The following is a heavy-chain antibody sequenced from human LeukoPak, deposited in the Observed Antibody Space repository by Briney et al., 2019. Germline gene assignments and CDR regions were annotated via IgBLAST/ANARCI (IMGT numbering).Heavy chain of an antibody. J-gene: IGHJ4*02. D-gene: IGHD3-10*01. V-gene: IGHV4-59*08. Sequence: SETLSLTCTVSGGSISSYYWSWIRQPPGKGLEWIGYMYYTGRTNYNPSLKSRVTISVDTSKNQFSLKLSSVTAADTAVYYCARTRYYYNSRSYGAPYYFDYWGQGTLVTVSS. CDR2: MYYTGRT. CDR1: GGSISSYY. CDR3: ARTRYYYNSRSYGAPYYFDY.